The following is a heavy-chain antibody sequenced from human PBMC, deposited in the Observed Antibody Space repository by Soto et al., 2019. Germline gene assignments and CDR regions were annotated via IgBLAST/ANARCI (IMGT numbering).Heavy chain of an antibody. CDR2: ISGSGFTI. J-gene: IGHJ4*02. V-gene: IGHV3-11*01. CDR1: GFNFGDYY. Sequence: GGSLRLSCAASGFNFGDYYMTWIRQAPGKGLEWVSYISGSGFTIYYADSVKGRFTIPRDNAKNSVLLQMNSLRADDTAMYYCARVVDSGYYPDYWGQGTLVTVSS. CDR3: ARVVDSGYYPDY. D-gene: IGHD3-22*01.